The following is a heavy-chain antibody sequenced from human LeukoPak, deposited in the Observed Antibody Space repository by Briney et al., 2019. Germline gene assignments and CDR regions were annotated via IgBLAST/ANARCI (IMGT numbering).Heavy chain of an antibody. CDR1: GYTFTGYY. D-gene: IGHD6-13*01. Sequence: ASVKVSCKTSGYTFTGYYMHWVRQAPGQGLEWMGRINPNSGGTNYAQKFQGRVTMTRDTPISTAYMELSRLRSDDTAAYYCARGSSWYDYYYYMDVWGKGTTVTVSS. CDR2: INPNSGGT. V-gene: IGHV1-2*06. CDR3: ARGSSWYDYYYYMDV. J-gene: IGHJ6*03.